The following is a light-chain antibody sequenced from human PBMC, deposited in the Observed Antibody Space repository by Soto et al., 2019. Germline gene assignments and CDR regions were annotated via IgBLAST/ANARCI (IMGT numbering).Light chain of an antibody. V-gene: IGLV8-61*01. Sequence: QAVVTQEPSFSVSPGGTVILTCGLSSGSVSTSYYPSWYQQSPGLAPCTLIYNTTTRSSGVPDRFSGSILGNKAALTITGAQPDDESDYLCALYVGSGTVVFGGGTQLTVL. CDR2: NTT. J-gene: IGLJ3*02. CDR3: ALYVGSGTVV. CDR1: SGSVSTSYY.